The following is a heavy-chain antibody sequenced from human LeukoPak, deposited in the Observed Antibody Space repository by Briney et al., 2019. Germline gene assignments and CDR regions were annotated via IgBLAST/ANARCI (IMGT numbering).Heavy chain of an antibody. CDR2: INPSGGST. J-gene: IGHJ6*02. CDR3: ARALSYYYYGMDV. V-gene: IGHV1-46*01. Sequence: GASVKISCKASGYTFTSYYMHWVRQAPGQGLEWMGIINPSGGSTTYAQKFQGRVTMTRDTSTSTVYMELSSLRSEDTAVYYCARALSYYYYGMDVWAKGPRSPSP. CDR1: GYTFTSYY.